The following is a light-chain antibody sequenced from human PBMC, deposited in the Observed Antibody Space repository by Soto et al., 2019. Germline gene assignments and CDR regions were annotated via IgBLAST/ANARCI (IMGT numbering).Light chain of an antibody. V-gene: IGKV1-39*01. J-gene: IGKJ5*01. Sequence: DIHITTYAASVSESVGDRVTSTCRASQSISSYLNWYQQKPGKDPKLLIYAASSLQSGVPSRFSGSGSGTDFTLTISSLQPEDFATYYCQKTYSTPINFGKGKRLAIK. CDR1: QSISSY. CDR2: AAS. CDR3: QKTYSTPIN.